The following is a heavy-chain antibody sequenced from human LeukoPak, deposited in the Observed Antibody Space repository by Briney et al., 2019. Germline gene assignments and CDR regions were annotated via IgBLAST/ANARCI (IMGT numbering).Heavy chain of an antibody. V-gene: IGHV4-34*01. CDR2: INHNKST. CDR3: ARRPYYYGSGSYLGWFDP. D-gene: IGHD3-10*01. J-gene: IGHJ5*02. Sequence: PSETLSLTCAVYGGPFSTYYWTWIRQSPGKGLEWIGEINHNKSTNYNPPLKSRVTISVDTSKNQFSLNLTSVTAADTAVYYCARRPYYYGSGSYLGWFDPWGQGTLVTVYS. CDR1: GGPFSTYY.